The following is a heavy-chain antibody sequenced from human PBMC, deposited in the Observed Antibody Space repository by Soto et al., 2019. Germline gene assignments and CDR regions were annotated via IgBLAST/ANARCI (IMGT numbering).Heavy chain of an antibody. D-gene: IGHD5-12*01. Sequence: PSETLSLTCTVSGGSISSGGYYWSWIRQHPGKGLEWIGYIYYSGSTYYNPSLKSRVTISVDTSKNQFSLKLSSVTAADTAVYYCARGRGYSGYDYDYWGRGTLVTVSS. CDR2: IYYSGST. CDR1: GGSISSGGYY. J-gene: IGHJ4*02. V-gene: IGHV4-31*03. CDR3: ARGRGYSGYDYDY.